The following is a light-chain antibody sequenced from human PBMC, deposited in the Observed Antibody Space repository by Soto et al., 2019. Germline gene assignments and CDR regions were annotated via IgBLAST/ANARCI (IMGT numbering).Light chain of an antibody. J-gene: IGKJ4*01. CDR2: AAS. V-gene: IGKV1-27*01. CDR1: QGINNF. CDR3: QKYDSVPLT. Sequence: DIQMTQSPSSLSASVGDRVTITCRASQGINNFVAWYQQKPGEVPKLLIYAASTLQSGVPSRFSGSGFGTDFVLTISSLEPEDVRTYYCQKYDSVPLTFGGGTRVEIK.